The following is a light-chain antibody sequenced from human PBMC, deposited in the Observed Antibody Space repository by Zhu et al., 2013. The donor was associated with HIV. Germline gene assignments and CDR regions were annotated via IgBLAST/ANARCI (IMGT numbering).Light chain of an antibody. Sequence: DIVLTQSPGTLSLSPGERATLSCRASQFVGSSTFLAWYQQKRGQAPRLLIYDASIRATDIPARFSGSGSGTEFTLTISRLEPEDFAVYYCQQYGSSPRTFGQGTKVEIK. CDR3: QQYGSSPRT. CDR2: DAS. J-gene: IGKJ1*01. V-gene: IGKV3-20*01. CDR1: QFVGSSTF.